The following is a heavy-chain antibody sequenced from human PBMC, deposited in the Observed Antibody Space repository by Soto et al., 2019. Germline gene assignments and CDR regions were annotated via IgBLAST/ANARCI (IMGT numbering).Heavy chain of an antibody. CDR2: LIPIFGPA. D-gene: IGHD6-13*01. CDR1: GGTLSRSA. CDR3: GTGSSWTTVES. V-gene: IGHV1-69*01. Sequence: QVQLVQSGAEVKKPGSSVKVSCKASGGTLSRSALRWVRQAPGQGLEWMGGLIPIFGPAIYAQKFRGRVSIIADESTRTAYMEMSSLRSEDTAVYYCGTGSSWTTVESWGQGTLGNVS. J-gene: IGHJ4*02.